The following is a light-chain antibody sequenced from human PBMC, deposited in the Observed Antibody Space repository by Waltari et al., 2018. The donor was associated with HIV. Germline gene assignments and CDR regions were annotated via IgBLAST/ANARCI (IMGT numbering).Light chain of an antibody. J-gene: IGKJ5*01. CDR2: KVS. CDR3: MQGSHWPWS. CDR1: QSRGYSDGTTY. V-gene: IGKV2-30*01. Sequence: DVILTKSPVSGPVTLGQPASISCRSSQSRGYSDGTTYLNWFQQRPGQSPRRLIYKVSIRDSGVPDRFSGSGSGTDFTLKISRVEADDGAVYYCMQGSHWPWSFGQGTRLEIK.